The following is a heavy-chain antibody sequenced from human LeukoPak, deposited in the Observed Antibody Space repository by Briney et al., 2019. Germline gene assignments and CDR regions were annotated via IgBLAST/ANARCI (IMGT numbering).Heavy chain of an antibody. CDR3: ARGAPGTTYGIVY. CDR1: GGSFSEYY. V-gene: IGHV4-34*01. D-gene: IGHD1-1*01. CDR2: VNHSGST. Sequence: SETLSLTCAVYGGSFSEYYWNWIRQPPGKGLEWIGEVNHSGSTNYNPSLKSRVTISVDTSKNQFSLSLYSVTAADTAVYYCARGAPGTTYGIVYWGKRTLVTVSS. J-gene: IGHJ4*02.